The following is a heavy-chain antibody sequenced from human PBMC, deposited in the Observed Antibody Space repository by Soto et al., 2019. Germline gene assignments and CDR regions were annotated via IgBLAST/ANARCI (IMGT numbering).Heavy chain of an antibody. Sequence: PGGSLRLSCAASGFTVSSNDMSWVRQAPGKGLEWVSVIYSGGSTYYTDSVKGRLTISRDNSNNTLYLQMNSLRAEDTAVYYCARVRYCSGGSCHFFDYWGQGTLVTVSS. D-gene: IGHD2-15*01. CDR3: ARVRYCSGGSCHFFDY. CDR1: GFTVSSND. J-gene: IGHJ4*02. V-gene: IGHV3-66*01. CDR2: IYSGGST.